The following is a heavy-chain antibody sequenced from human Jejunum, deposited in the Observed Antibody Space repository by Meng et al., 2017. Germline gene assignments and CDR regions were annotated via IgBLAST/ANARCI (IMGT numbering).Heavy chain of an antibody. CDR3: ARGAVDFDY. CDR1: GGTFTSYA. Sequence: QVQLVQSGAEEKKPGSSVKVSCKTSGGTFTSYAITWVRQAPGQGLEWMGGIIPISGTTKYARKLQGRVTITADTSTSTAYMELSSLTSEDTAVYYCARGAVDFDYWGQGTLVTVSS. V-gene: IGHV1-69*06. J-gene: IGHJ4*02. CDR2: IIPISGTT.